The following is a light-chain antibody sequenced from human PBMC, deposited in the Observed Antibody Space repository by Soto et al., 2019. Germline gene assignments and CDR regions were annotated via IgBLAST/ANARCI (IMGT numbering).Light chain of an antibody. J-gene: IGKJ1*01. CDR2: EAS. Sequence: DIQMTQFPSALSASVGDRVTITCRASQSVNIWLAWYQQKPGKAPKLLISEASTVETGVPVRFSGSGSGTQFTLTISSLQPDDLATYYCQQYNNFWTFGQGTKVQIK. V-gene: IGKV1-5*03. CDR1: QSVNIW. CDR3: QQYNNFWT.